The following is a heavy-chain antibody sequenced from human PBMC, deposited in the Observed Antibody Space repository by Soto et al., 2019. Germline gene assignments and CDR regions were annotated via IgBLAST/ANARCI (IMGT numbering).Heavy chain of an antibody. Sequence: QVHLEQWGAGLLKPSETLSLTCAVYGGSLSGYFWSWVRQPPGKGLEWIGEINHSGSTNYNPSLKSRVTISVDTSKHPLSLRLRSMTAADSAIYYCASYHYYDFWIGSRHYMDVWGKGTTVTVSS. CDR2: INHSGST. V-gene: IGHV4-34*01. CDR1: GGSLSGYF. D-gene: IGHD3-3*01. CDR3: ASYHYYDFWIGSRHYMDV. J-gene: IGHJ6*03.